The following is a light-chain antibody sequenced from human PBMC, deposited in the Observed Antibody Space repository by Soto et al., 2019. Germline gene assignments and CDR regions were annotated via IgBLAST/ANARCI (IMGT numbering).Light chain of an antibody. Sequence: EIVMTQSPATLSVSPGERATLSCRASQSISRNLAWYQQKPGQAPRLLIYAASTRATGLPARFSGSGSGTEFTLTISSLKSEDFAVYSCQQYNNWPLTFGQGTKVEVK. V-gene: IGKV3-15*01. CDR1: QSISRN. CDR2: AAS. J-gene: IGKJ1*01. CDR3: QQYNNWPLT.